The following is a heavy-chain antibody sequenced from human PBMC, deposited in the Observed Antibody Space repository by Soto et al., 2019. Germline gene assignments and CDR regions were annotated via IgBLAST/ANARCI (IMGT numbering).Heavy chain of an antibody. CDR1: GFTFSRHA. J-gene: IGHJ5*01. CDR3: ARTRNGGVADSFDS. V-gene: IGHV3-30*04. CDR2: ISRDGSYI. D-gene: IGHD3-3*01. Sequence: GGTLRLSCAASGFTFSRHAIHWVRLTPGRGLEWVLAISRDGSYIYYTDSVKGRFTVSRDNSKNTVFVQMNRLIPDDTALYFCARTRNGGVADSFDSWGQGTRVTVCS.